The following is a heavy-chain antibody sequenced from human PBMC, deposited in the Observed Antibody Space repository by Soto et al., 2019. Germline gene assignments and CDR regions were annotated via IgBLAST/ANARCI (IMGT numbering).Heavy chain of an antibody. CDR1: GGSISSSSDY. V-gene: IGHV4-39*01. Sequence: PSETLSLTCRVSGGSISSSSDYWGWLRQPPGKGLEWIGSIYYSGSTYYNPPLKSRVTISVDTSKNQFSLKLSSVTAADTAVYYCASPKIAFYNWFDPWGQGTLVTVSS. D-gene: IGHD3-3*02. J-gene: IGHJ5*02. CDR2: IYYSGST. CDR3: ASPKIAFYNWFDP.